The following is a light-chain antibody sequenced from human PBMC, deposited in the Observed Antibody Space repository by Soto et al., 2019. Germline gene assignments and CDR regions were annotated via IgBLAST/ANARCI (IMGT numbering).Light chain of an antibody. CDR1: SSNIGSNT. Sequence: QSVLTQPPSASGTPGQRVTISCSGSSSNIGSNTVNWYQQLPGTAPKHLIFSNNQRPSGVPDRFSGSKSGTSASLAISGLQPEDEADYYCAAWDDSLSWVFGRGTKVTVL. V-gene: IGLV1-44*01. J-gene: IGLJ3*02. CDR2: SNN. CDR3: AAWDDSLSWV.